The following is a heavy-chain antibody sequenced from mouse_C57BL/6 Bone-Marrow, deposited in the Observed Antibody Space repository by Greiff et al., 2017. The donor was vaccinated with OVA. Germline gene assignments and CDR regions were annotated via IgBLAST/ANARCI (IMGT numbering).Heavy chain of an antibody. V-gene: IGHV1-55*01. CDR3: ARGGYYYGSSYGY. Sequence: VQLQQPGAELVKPGASVKMSCKASGYTFTSYWITWVKQRPGQGLEWIGDIYPGSGSTNYNEKFKSKATLTVDKSSSTAYMQLSSLTSEDSAVYYCARGGYYYGSSYGYWGQGTTLTVSS. CDR2: IYPGSGST. D-gene: IGHD1-1*01. J-gene: IGHJ2*01. CDR1: GYTFTSYW.